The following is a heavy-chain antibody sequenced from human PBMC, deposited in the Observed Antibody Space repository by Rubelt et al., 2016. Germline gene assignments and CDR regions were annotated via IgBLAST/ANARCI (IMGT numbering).Heavy chain of an antibody. J-gene: IGHJ4*02. D-gene: IGHD3-3*01. CDR2: IYYSGST. CDR3: ARGVYIVFWSGRKYYFDY. Sequence: QVQLQESGPGLVKPSETLSLTCTVSGSYISSYYWSWIRQPPGKGLEWIGYIYYSGSTFYNPSLKSRVTLSVDTAKNQFSLKLTSVTAADTAVYYCARGVYIVFWSGRKYYFDYWGQGTLVTVSS. V-gene: IGHV4-59*12. CDR1: GSYISSYY.